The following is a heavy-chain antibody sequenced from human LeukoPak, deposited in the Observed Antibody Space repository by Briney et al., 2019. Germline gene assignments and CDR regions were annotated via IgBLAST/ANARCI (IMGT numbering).Heavy chain of an antibody. D-gene: IGHD3-22*01. V-gene: IGHV3-7*03. CDR2: IKQDGSEK. CDR3: AKFQANYYDSSGYGCFDY. CDR1: GFTFSSYW. Sequence: PGGSLRLSCAASGFTFSSYWMSWVRQAPGKGLEWVANIKQDGSEKYYVDSVKGRFTISRDNAKNSLYLQMNSLRAEDTAVYYCAKFQANYYDSSGYGCFDYWGQGVLVTVSS. J-gene: IGHJ4*02.